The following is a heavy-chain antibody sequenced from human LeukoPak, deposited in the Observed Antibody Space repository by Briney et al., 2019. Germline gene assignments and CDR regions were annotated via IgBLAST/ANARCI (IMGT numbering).Heavy chain of an antibody. CDR3: TGHHQAYSTTY. Sequence: GGSLRLSCAGSGFTFSSYWMLWVRQAPGKGLVWVSRISTDASSTTYADSVKGRFTISRDNAKGTLYLQMSSLRAEDTAVYYCTGHHQAYSTTYWGQGTLVTVSS. J-gene: IGHJ4*02. D-gene: IGHD4-11*01. CDR1: GFTFSSYW. CDR2: ISTDASST. V-gene: IGHV3-74*01.